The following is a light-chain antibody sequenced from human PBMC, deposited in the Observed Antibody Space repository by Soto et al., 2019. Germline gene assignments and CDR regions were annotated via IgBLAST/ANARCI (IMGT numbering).Light chain of an antibody. J-gene: IGKJ2*01. CDR2: AAS. Sequence: EIVLTQSPGTPSLSPGERATLSCRASQSVNNNYLAWYQQRPGQAPRLLISAASSRATGIPDRFSGSGSGTDFTLTISRLEPEDFATYYCLQHSDYPFTFGQGTRLEI. CDR3: LQHSDYPFT. CDR1: QSVNNNY. V-gene: IGKV3-20*01.